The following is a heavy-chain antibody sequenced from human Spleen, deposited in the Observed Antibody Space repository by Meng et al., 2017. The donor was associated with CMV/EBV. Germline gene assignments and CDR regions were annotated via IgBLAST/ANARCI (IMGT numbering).Heavy chain of an antibody. CDR2: IDSDGSDI. CDR1: GFAFRSYW. D-gene: IGHD2-2*01. V-gene: IGHV3-74*01. Sequence: GESLKISCAASGFAFRSYWMHWVRQAPGRGLIWVSRIDSDGSDISYADSVKGRFTISRDNAKNTLYLQMNSLRAEDTAVYYCAKDSIVVVPAAPFNWFDPWGQGTLVTVSS. CDR3: AKDSIVVVPAAPFNWFDP. J-gene: IGHJ5*02.